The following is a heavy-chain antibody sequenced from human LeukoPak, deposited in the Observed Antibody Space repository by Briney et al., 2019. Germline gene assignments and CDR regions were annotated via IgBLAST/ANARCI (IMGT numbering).Heavy chain of an antibody. CDR1: GGSVSSGSYY. CDR2: IYYSGST. J-gene: IGHJ4*02. V-gene: IGHV4-61*01. D-gene: IGHD3-16*01. CDR3: ARALGPYYFDY. Sequence: SETLSLTCTVSGGSVSSGSYYWSWIRQPPGKGLEWIGYIYYSGSTNYNPSLKSRVTISVDTSKNQSSLKLSSVTAADTAVYYCARALGPYYFDYWGQGTLVTVSS.